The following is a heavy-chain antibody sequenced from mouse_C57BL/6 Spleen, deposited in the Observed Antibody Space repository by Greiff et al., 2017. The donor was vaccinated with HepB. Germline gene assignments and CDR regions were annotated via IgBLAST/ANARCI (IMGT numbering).Heavy chain of an antibody. D-gene: IGHD2-5*01. V-gene: IGHV1-64*01. Sequence: VKLQQPGAELVKPGASVKLSCKASGYTFTSYWMHWVKQRPGQGLEWIGMIHPNSGSTNYNEKFKSKATLTVDKSSSTAYMQLSSLTSEDSAVYYCVYYSNYVGNYWGQGTTLTVSS. CDR2: IHPNSGST. CDR1: GYTFTSYW. J-gene: IGHJ2*01. CDR3: VYYSNYVGNY.